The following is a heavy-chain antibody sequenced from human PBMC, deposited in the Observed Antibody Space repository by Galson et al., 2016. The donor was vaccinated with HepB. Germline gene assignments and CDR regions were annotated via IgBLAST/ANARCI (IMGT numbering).Heavy chain of an antibody. CDR1: GYTFTHYY. CDR3: ARDYYYDNLADGFDI. CDR2: INSHDGST. Sequence: SVKVSCKASGYTFTHYYIHWVRQAPGQGLEWMAIINSHDGSTYSAQKFQGRVTVIRDTSTSTVYMELSSLRSEDTAVYYCARDYYYDNLADGFDIWGQGTLVTVSS. D-gene: IGHD3-22*01. V-gene: IGHV1-46*01. J-gene: IGHJ3*02.